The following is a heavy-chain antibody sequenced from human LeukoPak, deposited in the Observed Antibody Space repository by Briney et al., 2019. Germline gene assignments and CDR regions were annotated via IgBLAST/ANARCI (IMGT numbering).Heavy chain of an antibody. V-gene: IGHV1-8*01. CDR2: MNPNSGNT. J-gene: IGHJ6*02. CDR3: ARVRSSASLWSSSVYGVDV. Sequence: ASVKVFCKASGYTFTSYDINWVRQATGQGLKWMGWMNPNSGNTGYAQKFQGRVTMTRNTSISTAYMELSSLRSEDTALYYCARVRSSASLWSSSVYGVDVWGQGTTVTVSS. D-gene: IGHD2-2*01. CDR1: GYTFTSYD.